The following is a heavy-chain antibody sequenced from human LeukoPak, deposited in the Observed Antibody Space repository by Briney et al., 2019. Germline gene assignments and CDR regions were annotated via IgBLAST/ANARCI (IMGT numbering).Heavy chain of an antibody. CDR2: IIPIFGTA. CDR1: GGTFSSYA. D-gene: IGHD4-11*01. J-gene: IGHJ6*03. CDR3: ARGLDSTVRLYYYYYYMDV. Sequence: ASVKVSCKASGGTFSSYAISWVRQAPGQGLEWMGGIIPIFGTAIYAQKFQGRVTITADESTSTAYMELSSLRSEDTAVYYCARGLDSTVRLYYYYYYMDVWGKGTTVTVSS. V-gene: IGHV1-69*01.